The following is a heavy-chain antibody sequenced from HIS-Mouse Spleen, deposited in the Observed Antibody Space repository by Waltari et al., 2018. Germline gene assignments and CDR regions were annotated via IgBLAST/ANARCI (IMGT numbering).Heavy chain of an antibody. J-gene: IGHJ5*02. Sequence: QLQLQESGPGLVKPSETLSLTCTVSGGSISSSSYYWGWIRQPPGKGLEWIGRIYYSGSTYYNPSLKSRVPISVDTSKNQFSLKLSSVTAADTAVYYCARHYVGDSGPSSGGNWFDPWGQGTLVTVSS. CDR1: GGSISSSSYY. V-gene: IGHV4-39*01. CDR3: ARHYVGDSGPSSGGNWFDP. D-gene: IGHD3-10*01. CDR2: IYYSGST.